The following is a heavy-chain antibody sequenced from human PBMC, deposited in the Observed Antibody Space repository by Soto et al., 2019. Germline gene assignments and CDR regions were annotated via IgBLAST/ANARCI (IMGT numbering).Heavy chain of an antibody. CDR2: IYPGDSDT. CDR3: ARHSRLGYCSGGSCRTYYYYGMDV. Sequence: GESLKISCKGSGYSFTIYWIGWVRQMPGKGLEWMGIIYPGDSDTRYSPSFQGQVTISADKSISTAYLQWSSLKASDTAMYYCARHSRLGYCSGGSCRTYYYYGMDVWGQGTTVTVS. CDR1: GYSFTIYW. V-gene: IGHV5-51*01. J-gene: IGHJ6*02. D-gene: IGHD2-15*01.